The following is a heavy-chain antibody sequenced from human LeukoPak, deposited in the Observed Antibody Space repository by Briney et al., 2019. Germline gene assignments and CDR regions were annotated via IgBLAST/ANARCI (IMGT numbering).Heavy chain of an antibody. V-gene: IGHV4-61*09. Sequence: SETLSLTCTVSGGSINSGSYYWSWMRQPAGKGLEWIGHIYTSGSTNYNPSLKSRVTISVDKSKNQFSLKLSSVTAADTAVYYCATRGYDSSGAGLDYWGQGTLVTVSS. CDR1: GGSINSGSYY. J-gene: IGHJ4*02. CDR3: ATRGYDSSGAGLDY. CDR2: IYTSGST. D-gene: IGHD3-22*01.